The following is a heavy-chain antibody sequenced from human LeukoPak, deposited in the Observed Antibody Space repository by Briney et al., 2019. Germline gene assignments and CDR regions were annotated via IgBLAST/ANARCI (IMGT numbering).Heavy chain of an antibody. CDR3: ARDGIVVVRARLGGNWFDP. Sequence: GRSLRLSCAASGFTFSSYAMHWVRQAPGKGLEWVAVISYDGSNKYYADSVKGRFTISRDNSKNTLYLQMNSLRAEDTAVYYCARDGIVVVRARLGGNWFDPWGQGTLVTVSS. V-gene: IGHV3-30-3*01. CDR2: ISYDGSNK. CDR1: GFTFSSYA. D-gene: IGHD2-2*01. J-gene: IGHJ5*02.